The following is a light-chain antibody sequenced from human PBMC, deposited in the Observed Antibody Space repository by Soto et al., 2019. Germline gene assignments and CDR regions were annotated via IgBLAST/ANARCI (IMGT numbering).Light chain of an antibody. CDR2: GVS. V-gene: IGKV3-15*01. J-gene: IGKJ5*01. Sequence: EIVMTQSPAALSVSPGERATLSCRASQSVSSNLAWYQQKPGQAPRLLIYGVSTRATGIPARFSGSGSGTEFTLTISSLQSEDFAVYYCQQRSSWPPTITFGQGTRLDIK. CDR1: QSVSSN. CDR3: QQRSSWPPTIT.